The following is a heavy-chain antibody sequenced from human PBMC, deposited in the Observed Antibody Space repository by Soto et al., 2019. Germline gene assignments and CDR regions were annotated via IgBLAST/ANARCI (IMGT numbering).Heavy chain of an antibody. CDR2: IGTAGDT. J-gene: IGHJ2*01. V-gene: IGHV3-13*01. Sequence: GGSLRLSCAASGFTFSSYDMHWVRQATGKGLEWVSAIGTAGDTYYPGSVKGRFTISRENAKNSLYLQMNSLRAGDTAVYYCARTTVDTAMAHYPPGKSKINWYFDLWGRGTLVTVSS. CDR3: ARTTVDTAMAHYPPGKSKINWYFDL. D-gene: IGHD5-18*01. CDR1: GFTFSSYD.